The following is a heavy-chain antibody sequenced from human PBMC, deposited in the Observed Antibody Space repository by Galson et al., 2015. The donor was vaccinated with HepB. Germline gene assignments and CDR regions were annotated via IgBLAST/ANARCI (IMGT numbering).Heavy chain of an antibody. CDR3: ARGLGSSRKINSGWYPRIDY. CDR1: GYTFTSYA. D-gene: IGHD6-19*01. Sequence: SVKVSCKASGYTFTSYAMHWVRQAPGQRLEWMGWINAGNGNTKYSQKFQGRVTITRDTSASTAYMELSSLRSEDTAVYYCARGLGSSRKINSGWYPRIDYWGQGTLVTVSS. CDR2: INAGNGNT. J-gene: IGHJ4*02. V-gene: IGHV1-3*01.